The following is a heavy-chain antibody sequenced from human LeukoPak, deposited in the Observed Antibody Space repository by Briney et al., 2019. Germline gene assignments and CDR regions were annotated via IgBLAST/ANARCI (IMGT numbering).Heavy chain of an antibody. J-gene: IGHJ4*02. D-gene: IGHD3-10*01. CDR3: ARGDSGSYLQFVY. V-gene: IGHV4-59*08. Sequence: SETLSLTCTVSGGSISSYYWSWIRQPPGKGPEWIGYIYYSGSTNYNPSLKSRVTISVDTSKNQFSLKLSSVTAADTAVYYCARGDSGSYLQFVYWGQGTLVTVSS. CDR1: GGSISSYY. CDR2: IYYSGST.